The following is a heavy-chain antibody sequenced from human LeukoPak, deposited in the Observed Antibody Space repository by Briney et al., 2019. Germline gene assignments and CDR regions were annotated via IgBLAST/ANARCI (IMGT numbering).Heavy chain of an antibody. D-gene: IGHD6-13*01. J-gene: IGHJ4*02. CDR3: ARRAGYTGSWYEY. CDR2: IYYSGST. Sequence: SETLSLTCTVSSGSVNSGSYYWNWIRQPPGQGLEWIGYIYYSGSTNCNPSLNSRVTISVDTAKNLLTQKLISVTAADTAVYYCARRAGYTGSWYEYWGQGTLVTVSS. V-gene: IGHV4-61*01. CDR1: SGSVNSGSYY.